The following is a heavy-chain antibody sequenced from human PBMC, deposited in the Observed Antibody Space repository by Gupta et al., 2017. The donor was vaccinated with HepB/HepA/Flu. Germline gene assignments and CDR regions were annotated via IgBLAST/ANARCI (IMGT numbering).Heavy chain of an antibody. CDR2: IKPDGSEN. J-gene: IGHJ3*02. CDR1: GFTFRSFW. V-gene: IGHV3-7*01. Sequence: EEQLVESGGGLVQPGGHLRLCCAAPGFTFRSFWMNWVRQDPGKGLEWVANIKPDGSENFYVDSVKGRFTISRDNAKNSLYLQMNSLRAEDTALYYGVSRSGSDCRSIWGQGTTVTVSS. CDR3: VSRSGSDCRSI. D-gene: IGHD6-19*01.